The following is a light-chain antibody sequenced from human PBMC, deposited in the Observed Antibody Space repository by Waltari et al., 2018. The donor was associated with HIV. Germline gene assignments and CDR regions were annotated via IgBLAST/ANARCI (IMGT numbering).Light chain of an antibody. CDR1: NSHIGKTC. CDR2: SKN. J-gene: IGLJ3*02. Sequence: QSVLIQSPSMSGTPRPSVPISCSGINSHIGKTCVHWHQQLPGTAPKVLIYSKNRRTSGVPDRFSGSKSGTSASLAISGLRSEDEADYYCAVWDDSLSGRVFGGGTKLTVL. V-gene: IGLV1-47*01. CDR3: AVWDDSLSGRV.